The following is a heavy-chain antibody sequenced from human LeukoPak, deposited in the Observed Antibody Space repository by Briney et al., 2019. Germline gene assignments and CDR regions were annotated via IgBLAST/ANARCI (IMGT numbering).Heavy chain of an antibody. J-gene: IGHJ4*02. CDR3: ARHGYYYDSSGYPYYFDY. CDR1: GYSFTSYW. Sequence: GESLKISCKGSGYSFTSYWIGWVRQMPGKGLEWMGIIYPGDSDTRYSPSFQGQVTISADKSISTAYLQWSSLKASDTAVYYCARHGYYYDSSGYPYYFDYWGQGTLVTVSS. V-gene: IGHV5-51*01. D-gene: IGHD3-22*01. CDR2: IYPGDSDT.